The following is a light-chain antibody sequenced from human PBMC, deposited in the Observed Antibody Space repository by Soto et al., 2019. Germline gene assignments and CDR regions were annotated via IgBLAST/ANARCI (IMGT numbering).Light chain of an antibody. CDR2: AAS. CDR1: QSISSY. V-gene: IGKV1-39*01. CDR3: HPSYSTSQK. Sequence: DRGGIRFLASQSISSYLNWYQQKPGKAPKLLIYAASSLQSGVPSRFSGSGSGTDFTLNISRLSREYFATYFWHPSYSTSQKFGQGTQVDIK. J-gene: IGKJ1*01.